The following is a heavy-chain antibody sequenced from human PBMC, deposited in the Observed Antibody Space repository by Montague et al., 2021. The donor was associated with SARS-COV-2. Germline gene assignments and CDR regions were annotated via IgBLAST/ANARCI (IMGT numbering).Heavy chain of an antibody. CDR1: GGSISSYY. Sequence: SETLSLTCTVSGGSISSYYWSWIRQPPGKGLEWIGHIYYSGSTNYNPSLKNRVTISVDTSKNQFSLKPSSVAAADTAVYYCARARRYSSSWYPRFDPWGQGTLVTVSS. CDR2: IYYSGST. CDR3: ARARRYSSSWYPRFDP. J-gene: IGHJ5*02. D-gene: IGHD6-13*01. V-gene: IGHV4-59*01.